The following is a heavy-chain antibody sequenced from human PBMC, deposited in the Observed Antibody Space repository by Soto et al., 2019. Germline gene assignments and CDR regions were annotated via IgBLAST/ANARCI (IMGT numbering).Heavy chain of an antibody. Sequence: EVQLVESGGGLIQPGGSLRLSCAASGFTVSVNYMSWVRQAPGKGLEWVSVIYPAGSTYYADSVKGRFTISRDNSKNTLHLQINSLRAEDTAVYYCAKAPFSRPPKWSYGMDNWGQGTTVTVSS. V-gene: IGHV3-53*01. J-gene: IGHJ6*02. CDR3: AKAPFSRPPKWSYGMDN. D-gene: IGHD2-15*01. CDR2: IYPAGST. CDR1: GFTVSVNY.